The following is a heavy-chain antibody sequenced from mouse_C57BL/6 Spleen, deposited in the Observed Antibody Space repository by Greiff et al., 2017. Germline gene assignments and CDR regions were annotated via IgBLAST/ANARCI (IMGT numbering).Heavy chain of an antibody. CDR2: INPSSGCT. CDR1: GYTFTSYS. CDR3: AGWGGAHDDDGYFEV. D-gene: IGHD2-4*01. V-gene: IGHV1-4*01. Sequence: VQLQQSGAELVRPGASVKMSCKASGYTFTSYSMHWVKQRPGQGLEWIGDINPSSGCTKYNQKFKDKATMTADTSSSTAYMQLSSLTSEDSAVYYCAGWGGAHDDDGYFEVWGTGTTVTVSS. J-gene: IGHJ1*03.